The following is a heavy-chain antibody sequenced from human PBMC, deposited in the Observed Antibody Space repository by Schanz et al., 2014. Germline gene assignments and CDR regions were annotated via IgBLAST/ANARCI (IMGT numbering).Heavy chain of an antibody. CDR1: GFTFSSYA. J-gene: IGHJ4*02. Sequence: EVQLLESGGGLVQPGGSLRLSCAASGFTFSSYAMHWVRQAPGKGLEWVSALSGSGGSTYYADSVKGRFTISRDNSKNTLYLQMNSLRAGDTAVYYCARVPYGSGSYWDYWGQGTLVTVSS. V-gene: IGHV3-23*01. CDR3: ARVPYGSGSYWDY. CDR2: LSGSGGST. D-gene: IGHD3-10*01.